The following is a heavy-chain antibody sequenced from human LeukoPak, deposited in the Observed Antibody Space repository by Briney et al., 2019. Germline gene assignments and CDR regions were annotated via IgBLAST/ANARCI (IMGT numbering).Heavy chain of an antibody. CDR3: VRDVNWGFDS. J-gene: IGHJ4*02. D-gene: IGHD7-27*01. Sequence: PGGSLRLSRATSGFTFSDYPMNWVRQAPGKGLEWVSNIRGSGPGSGSGTYYADSVKGRFIISRDDAKNSVYLQMNSLGIEDSAFYYCVRDVNWGFDSWGQGALVTVSS. CDR2: IRGSGPGSGSGT. V-gene: IGHV3-11*04. CDR1: GFTFSDYP.